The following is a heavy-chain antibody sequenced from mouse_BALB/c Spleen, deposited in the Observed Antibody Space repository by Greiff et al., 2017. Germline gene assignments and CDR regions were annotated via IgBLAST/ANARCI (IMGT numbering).Heavy chain of an antibody. D-gene: IGHD2-4*01. CDR1: GYTFTSYW. Sequence: QVQLKQSGAELAKPGASVKMSCKASGYTFTSYWMHWVKQRPGQGLEWIGYINPSTGYTEYNQKFKDKATLTADKSSSTAYMQLSSLTSEDSAVYYCARSMITTGDYWGQGTSVTVSS. CDR3: ARSMITTGDY. J-gene: IGHJ4*01. CDR2: INPSTGYT. V-gene: IGHV1-7*01.